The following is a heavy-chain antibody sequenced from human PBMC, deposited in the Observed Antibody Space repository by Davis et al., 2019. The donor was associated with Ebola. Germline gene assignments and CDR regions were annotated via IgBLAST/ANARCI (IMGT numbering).Heavy chain of an antibody. J-gene: IGHJ6*02. CDR3: ASTYDILTGLTYYYGMDV. V-gene: IGHV3-48*02. CDR1: GFTFSSYS. Sequence: GESLKISCAASGFTFSSYSMNWVRQAPGKGLEWVSYISSSNSTIYYADSVKGRFTISRDNAKNSLSLQMNFLRDEDTAVYYCASTYDILTGLTYYYGMDVWGQGTTVTVSS. CDR2: ISSSNSTI. D-gene: IGHD3-9*01.